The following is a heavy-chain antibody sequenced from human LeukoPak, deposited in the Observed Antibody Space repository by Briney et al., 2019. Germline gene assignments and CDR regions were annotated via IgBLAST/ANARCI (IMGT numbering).Heavy chain of an antibody. D-gene: IGHD3-16*01. CDR3: AKDPWGIGPAFDI. CDR1: GFTFSSHA. CDR2: ISDSGRDT. J-gene: IGHJ3*02. V-gene: IGHV3-23*01. Sequence: GGSLRLSCAASGFTFSSHAMSWVRQAPGKGQEWVSAISDSGRDTSYAGSVKGRFTVSRDNSKNTLYLQMNSLRADDTALYYCAKDPWGIGPAFDIWGQGTMVTVSS.